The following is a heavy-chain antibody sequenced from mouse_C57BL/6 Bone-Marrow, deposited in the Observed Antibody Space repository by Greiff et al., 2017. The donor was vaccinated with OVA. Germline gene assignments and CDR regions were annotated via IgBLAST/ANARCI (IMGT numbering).Heavy chain of an antibody. CDR3: ARTLWLRRAWFAY. D-gene: IGHD2-2*01. CDR2: ISSGSSTI. V-gene: IGHV5-17*01. CDR1: GFTFSDYG. J-gene: IGHJ3*01. Sequence: EVKLVESGGGLVKPGGSLKLSCAASGFTFSDYGMHWVRQAPEKGLEWVAYISSGSSTIYYADTVKGRFTITRDNAKNTLFLQMTSLRSEDTARYYCARTLWLRRAWFAYGGQGTLVTVSA.